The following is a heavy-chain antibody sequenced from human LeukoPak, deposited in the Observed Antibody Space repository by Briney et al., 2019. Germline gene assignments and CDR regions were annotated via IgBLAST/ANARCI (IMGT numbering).Heavy chain of an antibody. CDR1: GFTFSTYG. V-gene: IGHV3-33*01. Sequence: QSGGSLRLSCAASGFTFSTYGMHWVRQAPGKGLEWVAVIWHDGSQKYCADSVKGRFTISRDNSKNTLYLQMDSLRAEDTAVYYCARGVLAVAGILNYWGQGTLVIVSS. D-gene: IGHD6-19*01. CDR2: IWHDGSQK. J-gene: IGHJ4*02. CDR3: ARGVLAVAGILNY.